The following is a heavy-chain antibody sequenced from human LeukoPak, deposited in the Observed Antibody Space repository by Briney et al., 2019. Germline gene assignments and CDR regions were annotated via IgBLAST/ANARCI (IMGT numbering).Heavy chain of an antibody. CDR2: INHSGST. V-gene: IGHV4-30-2*01. CDR1: GGSISSGGYY. Sequence: SQTLSLTCTVSGGSISSGGYYWSWIRQPPGKGLEWIGEINHSGSTNYNPSLKSRVTISVDTSKNQFSLKLSSVTAADTAVYYCARAPSSSWYGSPYYFDYWGQGTLVTVSS. J-gene: IGHJ4*02. CDR3: ARAPSSSWYGSPYYFDY. D-gene: IGHD6-13*01.